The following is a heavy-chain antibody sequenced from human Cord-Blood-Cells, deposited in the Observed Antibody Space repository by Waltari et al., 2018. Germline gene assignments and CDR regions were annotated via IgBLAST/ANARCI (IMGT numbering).Heavy chain of an antibody. Sequence: QVQLQQWGAGLLKPSETLSLTCAVYGGSFRGYYWSWIRQPPGKGLEWIGEINHSGRPNSHPSLKSRVPISVDTSKNQFSLKLSSVTAADTAVYYCARGGGTSEWYNWFDPWGQGTLVTVSS. V-gene: IGHV4-34*01. CDR2: INHSGRP. J-gene: IGHJ5*02. CDR1: GGSFRGYY. CDR3: ARGGGTSEWYNWFDP. D-gene: IGHD3-3*01.